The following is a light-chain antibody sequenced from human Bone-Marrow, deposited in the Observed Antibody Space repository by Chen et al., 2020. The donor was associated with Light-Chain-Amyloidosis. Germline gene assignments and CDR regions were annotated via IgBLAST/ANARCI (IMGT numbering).Light chain of an antibody. CDR1: SSDVGGDNH. Sequence: QSALTQPASVSGSPGQSITISCTGTSSDVGGDNHVSWYQQHPDKAPKLMIYEVTTRPSWVPDRFSGSKSDNTASLTIAGLQNEDEADYVCSSYTITNTLVFGSGTRVTVL. CDR2: EVT. CDR3: SSYTITNTLV. J-gene: IGLJ1*01. V-gene: IGLV2-14*01.